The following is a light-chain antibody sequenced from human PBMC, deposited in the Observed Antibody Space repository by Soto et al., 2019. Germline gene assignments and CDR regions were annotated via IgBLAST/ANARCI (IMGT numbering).Light chain of an antibody. CDR1: QSLLDSDDGNTY. CDR3: MQRLEFPPT. Sequence: DIVMTQTPVSLPVTPGEPASISCRSSQSLLDSDDGNTYLDWYLQKPGQSPQLLIYTVSYRASGVPVRFSGSGSGADFALKISRVEAEDVGVYYCMQRLEFPPTFGQGTKVEIK. J-gene: IGKJ2*01. CDR2: TVS. V-gene: IGKV2-40*01.